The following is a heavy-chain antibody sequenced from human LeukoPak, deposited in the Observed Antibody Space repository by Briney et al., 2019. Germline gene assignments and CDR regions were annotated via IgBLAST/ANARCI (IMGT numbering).Heavy chain of an antibody. CDR3: ARDLIAVAGTPVAAFDI. Sequence: PGGSLRLSFAASGFTFSCDIINWGRQAPGKVLERVSSIRSSSSYIYYADAVKGRFTISRDKAKNSLYLQMNSLRAEDTAVYYCARDLIAVAGTPVAAFDIWGQGTMVTVSS. V-gene: IGHV3-21*01. CDR2: IRSSSSYI. CDR1: GFTFSCDI. J-gene: IGHJ3*02. D-gene: IGHD6-19*01.